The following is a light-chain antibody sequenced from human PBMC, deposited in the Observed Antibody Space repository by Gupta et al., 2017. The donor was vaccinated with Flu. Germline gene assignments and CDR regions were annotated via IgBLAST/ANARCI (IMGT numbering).Light chain of an antibody. CDR2: EVS. CDR3: SSYTGSGTV. Sequence: QSALTQPASVSASPGQSTTLSCTGTSSDVGAYNYVSWYQQHPAEAPRLMIYEVSYRPSGISNRFSGSKSGNTASLTISGLRAEDEADYYCSSYTGSGTVFGGGTKVAVL. CDR1: SSDVGAYNY. V-gene: IGLV2-14*01. J-gene: IGLJ3*02.